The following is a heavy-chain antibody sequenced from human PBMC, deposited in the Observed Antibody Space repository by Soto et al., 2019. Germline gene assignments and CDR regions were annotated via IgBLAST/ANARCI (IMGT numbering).Heavy chain of an antibody. D-gene: IGHD5-12*01. V-gene: IGHV3-30*18. Sequence: QVQLVESGGGVVQPGRSLRLSCAASGFTFSSYGMHWVRQAPGKGLEWVAVISYDGSNKYYADSVKGRFTISRDNSKNTLYLQMNSLRAEDTAVYYCAKDREANCGQGTLVTVSS. CDR2: ISYDGSNK. CDR3: AKDREAN. CDR1: GFTFSSYG. J-gene: IGHJ4*02.